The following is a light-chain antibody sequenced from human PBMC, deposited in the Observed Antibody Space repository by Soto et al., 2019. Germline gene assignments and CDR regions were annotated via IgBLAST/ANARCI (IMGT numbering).Light chain of an antibody. J-gene: IGKJ5*01. CDR2: GAS. V-gene: IGKV3-20*01. Sequence: EILMTQSPDTLSVSPGESATLSCRASQRVYSNLAWYQQRPGQAPRLLIYGASIRATGIPDRFSGSGSETDFTLTISRLEPEDFALYYCQQYGSSAPITFGQGTRLEL. CDR1: QRVYSN. CDR3: QQYGSSAPIT.